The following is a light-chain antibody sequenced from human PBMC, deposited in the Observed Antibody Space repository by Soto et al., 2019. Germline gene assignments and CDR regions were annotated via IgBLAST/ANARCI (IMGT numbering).Light chain of an antibody. V-gene: IGKV1-5*03. CDR3: QQYNSYSVT. CDR2: KAS. J-gene: IGKJ1*01. Sequence: DIQMTQSPSTLSASVGDRVTITCRASQSISSWLAWYQQKPGKAPKLLIYKASSLESGVPSRFSGSGSGTEFRLTISRLQPDDFATYYCQQYNSYSVTLGQGTKVEIK. CDR1: QSISSW.